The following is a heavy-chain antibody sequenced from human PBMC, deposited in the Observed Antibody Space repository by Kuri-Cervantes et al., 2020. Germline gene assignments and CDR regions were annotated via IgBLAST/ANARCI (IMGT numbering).Heavy chain of an antibody. CDR1: GYTFSSYG. D-gene: IGHD6-13*01. V-gene: IGHV1-18*01. CDR2: ISAYNGNT. Sequence: ASVKVSCKASGYTFSSYGISWVRQAPGQGLEWMGWISAYNGNTNYAQKLQGRVTMTTDTSMSTAYMELRSLRSDDTAVYYCARGTSDSSSWYRPSTADYYMDVWGKGTTVTVSS. J-gene: IGHJ6*03. CDR3: ARGTSDSSSWYRPSTADYYMDV.